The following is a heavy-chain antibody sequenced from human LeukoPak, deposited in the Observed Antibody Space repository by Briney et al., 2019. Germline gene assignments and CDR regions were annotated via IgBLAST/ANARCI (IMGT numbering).Heavy chain of an antibody. CDR1: GFTFSSYA. V-gene: IGHV3-23*01. CDR2: ISGSGGST. D-gene: IGHD1-26*01. J-gene: IGHJ6*03. Sequence: QSGGSLRLSCAASGFTFSSYAMSWVRQAPGKGLEWVSAISGSGGSTYYADSVKGRFTISRDNSKNTLYLQMNSLRAEDTAVYYCAKDLFMMRWEQTLPYYYYYMDVWGKGTTVTVSS. CDR3: AKDLFMMRWEQTLPYYYYYMDV.